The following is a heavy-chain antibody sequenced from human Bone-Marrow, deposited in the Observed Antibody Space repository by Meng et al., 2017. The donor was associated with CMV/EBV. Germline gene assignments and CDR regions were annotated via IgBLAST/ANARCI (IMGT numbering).Heavy chain of an antibody. J-gene: IGHJ4*02. CDR1: GGSISSSNYY. CDR3: ARGHYGGAYYFDY. V-gene: IGHV4-39*07. CDR2: IYYSGST. D-gene: IGHD4-23*01. Sequence: SETLSLTCTVSGGSISSSNYYWGWIRQPPGKGLEWIGSIYYSGSTYYNPSLKSRVTISVDTSKNQFSLNLRSVTAADTAVYYCARGHYGGAYYFDYWGQGTLVTVSS.